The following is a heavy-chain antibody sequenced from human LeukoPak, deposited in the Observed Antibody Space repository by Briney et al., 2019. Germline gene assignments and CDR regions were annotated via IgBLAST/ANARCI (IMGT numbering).Heavy chain of an antibody. CDR1: GFIFSSYG. Sequence: PGGSLRLSCAASGFIFSSYGINWVRQSPGKGLEWVSYISSSGNSLYYTDSVKGRFTISRDNAKNSLYLQMNSLRAEDTAVYYCATYRHYYYAVDVWGQGTTVTVSS. V-gene: IGHV3-48*03. CDR2: ISSSGNSL. D-gene: IGHD2-2*02. J-gene: IGHJ6*02. CDR3: ATYRHYYYAVDV.